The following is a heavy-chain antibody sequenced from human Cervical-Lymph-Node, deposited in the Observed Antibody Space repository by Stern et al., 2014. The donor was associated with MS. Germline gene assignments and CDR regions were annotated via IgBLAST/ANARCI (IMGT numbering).Heavy chain of an antibody. V-gene: IGHV3-30*04. CDR3: ARDRNVTTYYYYYGMDV. CDR2: VSYDGSDE. D-gene: IGHD4-11*01. Sequence: QVQLVQSGGGVVQPGRSLRLSCAASGFTFSYSTMHWVRQAPGKGLEWVATVSYDGSDEYYPDSVKGRFTISRDNSKNTLYLQVNSLRAEDTGVYFCARDRNVTTYYYYYGMDVWGQGTTVTVSS. J-gene: IGHJ6*02. CDR1: GFTFSYST.